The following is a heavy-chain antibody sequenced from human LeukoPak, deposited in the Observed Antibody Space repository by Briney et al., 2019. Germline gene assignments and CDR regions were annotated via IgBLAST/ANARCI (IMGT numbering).Heavy chain of an antibody. J-gene: IGHJ5*02. CDR2: ISAYNGNT. CDR1: GYTFTSYG. D-gene: IGHD3-9*01. V-gene: IGHV1-18*01. CDR3: ARHLRYDILTGYYLDNWFDP. Sequence: ASVKVSFKASGYTFTSYGISWVRQAPGQGLEWMGWISAYNGNTNYAQKLQGRVTMTTDTSTSTAYMELRSLRSDDTAVYYCARHLRYDILTGYYLDNWFDPWGQGTLVTVSS.